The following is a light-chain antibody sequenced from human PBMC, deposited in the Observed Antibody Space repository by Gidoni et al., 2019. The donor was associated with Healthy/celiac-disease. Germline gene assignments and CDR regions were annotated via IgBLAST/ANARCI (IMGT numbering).Light chain of an antibody. Sequence: DIQMTQSPSTLSASVGDRCSITCRASQSISSWLAWYQQKPGKAPKLLIYKASSLASGVPSRFSGSGSGTEFTLTISSLQADDFATYYCQQYNSYSYTFXXXTKLEIK. CDR2: KAS. CDR3: QQYNSYSYT. V-gene: IGKV1-5*03. J-gene: IGKJ2*01. CDR1: QSISSW.